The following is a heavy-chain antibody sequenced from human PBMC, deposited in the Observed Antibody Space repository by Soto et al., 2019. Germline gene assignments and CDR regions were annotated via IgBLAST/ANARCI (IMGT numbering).Heavy chain of an antibody. CDR3: ARRYGYSFDY. D-gene: IGHD1-1*01. CDR1: GGSISSYY. CDR2: IYYSGST. Sequence: QEQLQESGPGLVKPSETLSLTCTVSGGSISSYYWSWIRQPPGKGLEWIGYIYYSGSTNYYPSLKSRVTISVDTSKNQFSLKLSSVTAADTAVYYCARRYGYSFDYWGQGTLVTVSS. J-gene: IGHJ4*02. V-gene: IGHV4-59*08.